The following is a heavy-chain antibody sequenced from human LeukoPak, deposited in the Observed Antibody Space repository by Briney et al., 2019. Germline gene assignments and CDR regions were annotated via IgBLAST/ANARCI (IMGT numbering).Heavy chain of an antibody. Sequence: GASVKVSCKASGYTFTGYYMHWVRQAPGRGLEWMGWINPNSGGTNYAQKFQGRVTMTRDKSISTAYMELSRLRSDDTAVYYCARFRFLEWRVRGAFDPWGQGTLVTVSS. CDR3: ARFRFLEWRVRGAFDP. D-gene: IGHD3-3*01. J-gene: IGHJ5*02. V-gene: IGHV1-2*02. CDR2: INPNSGGT. CDR1: GYTFTGYY.